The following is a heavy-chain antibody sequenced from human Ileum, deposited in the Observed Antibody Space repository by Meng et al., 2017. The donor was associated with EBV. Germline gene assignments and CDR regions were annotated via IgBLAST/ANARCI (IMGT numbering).Heavy chain of an antibody. Sequence: QSQEARPGLVAPSQSLPPPCVISGDSVPSDKTAWNWIRQSPSRGLEWLGRTYRRSRWYYDYALSVKSRINISPDTSKNQVSLQLNSVTDEDTGIYYCATSRIAKFDRWGQGTLVTVSS. CDR1: GDSVPSDKTA. CDR3: ATSRIAKFDR. V-gene: IGHV6-1*01. J-gene: IGHJ5*02. CDR2: TYRRSRWYY.